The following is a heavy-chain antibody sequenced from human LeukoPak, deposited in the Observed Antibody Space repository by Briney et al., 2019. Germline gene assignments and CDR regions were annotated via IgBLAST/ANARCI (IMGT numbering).Heavy chain of an antibody. V-gene: IGHV3-23*01. Sequence: GGSLRLSCAASGFTFSNYAMSWVRQAPGKGLEWVSAIRGTGGTTYYADSVKGRFTISRDNSKNTLSLQMSRLRVEDTAVYYCAKAAHYFDTSSNFDYWGQGTLVTVSS. CDR1: GFTFSNYA. CDR2: IRGTGGTT. J-gene: IGHJ4*02. CDR3: AKAAHYFDTSSNFDY. D-gene: IGHD3-22*01.